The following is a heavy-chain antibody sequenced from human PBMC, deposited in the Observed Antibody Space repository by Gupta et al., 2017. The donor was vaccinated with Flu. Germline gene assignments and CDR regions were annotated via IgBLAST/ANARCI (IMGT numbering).Heavy chain of an antibody. CDR3: ARADYYYDSSGYPDFDY. CDR2: IYHSGST. J-gene: IGHJ4*02. V-gene: IGHV4-38-2*01. CDR1: GYSISSGYY. Sequence: QVQLQESGPGLVKPSETLSLTCAVSGYSISSGYYWGWIRQPPGKGLEWIGSIYHSGSTYYNPSLKSRVTISVDTSKNQFSLKLSSVTAADTAVYYCARADYYYDSSGYPDFDYWGQGTLVTVSS. D-gene: IGHD3-22*01.